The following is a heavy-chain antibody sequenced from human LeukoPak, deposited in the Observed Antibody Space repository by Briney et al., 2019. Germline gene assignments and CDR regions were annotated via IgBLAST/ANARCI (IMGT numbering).Heavy chain of an antibody. Sequence: GGSLRLSCAASGFTFSSYAMSWVRQAPGKGLEWVSAITSSGYDTYYRDSVKGRFTISRDNSENTLYLQMNSLRPEDTAMYYCAKDSRETLAGTEDYWGRGTLVTVSS. D-gene: IGHD6-19*01. CDR3: AKDSRETLAGTEDY. V-gene: IGHV3-23*01. J-gene: IGHJ4*02. CDR2: ITSSGYDT. CDR1: GFTFSSYA.